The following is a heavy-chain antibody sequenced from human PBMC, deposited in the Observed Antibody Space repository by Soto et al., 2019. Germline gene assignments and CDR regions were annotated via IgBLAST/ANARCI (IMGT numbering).Heavy chain of an antibody. CDR2: IYYSGST. V-gene: IGHV4-59*01. CDR3: TRAPRGNYGYPSYFDY. CDR1: GGSISSYY. Sequence: LSLTCTVSGGSISSYYWSWIRQPPGKGLEWIGYIYYSGSTNYNPSLKSRVTISVDTSKNQFSLKLSSVTAADMAVYYCTRAPRGNYGYPSYFDYWGQGTLVTVSS. D-gene: IGHD3-10*01. J-gene: IGHJ4*02.